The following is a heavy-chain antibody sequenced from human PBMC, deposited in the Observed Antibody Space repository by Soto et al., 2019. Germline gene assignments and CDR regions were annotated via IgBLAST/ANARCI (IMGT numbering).Heavy chain of an antibody. CDR1: GGSISSNNW. CDR2: IYHSGST. Sequence: QVQLEESGPGLAKPSGTLSLTCTVSGGSISSNNWCSWGRQPPGKGLEWIGEIYHSGSTNYNPSLKSRVIISVDTSKNQFSLRLSSVTAADTAVYYCARYITASGTYCLDFWGQGTLVTVSS. CDR3: ARYITASGTYCLDF. V-gene: IGHV4-4*02. D-gene: IGHD6-13*01. J-gene: IGHJ4*02.